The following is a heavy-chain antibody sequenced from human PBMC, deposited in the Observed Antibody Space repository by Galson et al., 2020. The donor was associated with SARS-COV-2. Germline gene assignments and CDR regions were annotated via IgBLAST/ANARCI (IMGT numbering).Heavy chain of an antibody. CDR1: GGSFSGYY. CDR3: ARGRVGYGSGIGAHYYYGMDV. CDR2: INHSGST. Sequence: SETLSLTCAVYGGSFSGYYWSWIRQPPGKGLEWIGEINHSGSTNYNPSLKSRVTISVDTSKNQFSLKLSSVTAADTAVYYCARGRVGYGSGIGAHYYYGMDVWGQGTTVTVSS. J-gene: IGHJ6*02. V-gene: IGHV4-34*01. D-gene: IGHD3-10*01.